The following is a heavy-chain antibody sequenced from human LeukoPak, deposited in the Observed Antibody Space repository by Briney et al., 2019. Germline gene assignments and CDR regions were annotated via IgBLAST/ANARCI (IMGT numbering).Heavy chain of an antibody. D-gene: IGHD2-21*02. CDR1: GFTFNSYA. CDR3: ARVEVTSVTAPAPYYYYGMDV. V-gene: IGHV3-23*01. Sequence: GGSLRLSCAASGFTFNSYAMSWVRQAPGKGLEWVSAISGSGGSTYYADSVKGRFTISRDNSKNTLYLQMNSLRAEDTAVYYCARVEVTSVTAPAPYYYYGMDVWGQGTTVTVSS. J-gene: IGHJ6*02. CDR2: ISGSGGST.